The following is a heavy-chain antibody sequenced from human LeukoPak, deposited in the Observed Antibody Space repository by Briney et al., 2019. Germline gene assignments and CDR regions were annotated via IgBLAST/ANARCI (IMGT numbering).Heavy chain of an antibody. CDR2: IYHSGST. V-gene: IGHV4-30-2*01. CDR1: GGSISSGGYY. Sequence: PSETLSLTCTVSGGSISSGGYYWSWIRQPPGKGLEWIGYIYHSGSTYYNPSLKSRVTISVDRSKNQFSLKLSSVTAADTAVYYCARDPPTLRPGPYYYYMDVWGKGTRVTVSS. J-gene: IGHJ6*03. CDR3: ARDPPTLRPGPYYYYMDV.